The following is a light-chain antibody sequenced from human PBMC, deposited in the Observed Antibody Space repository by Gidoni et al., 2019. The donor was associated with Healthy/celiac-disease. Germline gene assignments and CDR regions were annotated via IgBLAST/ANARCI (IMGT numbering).Light chain of an antibody. V-gene: IGKV1-5*03. CDR3: QQYKSNSALT. CDR2: NAS. J-gene: IGKJ4*01. CDR1: QSIGTW. Sequence: IQMPQSPSTLSASVGDRVTITCRAGQSIGTWLAWYQQKPGKAPKLLIYNASTLESRVPSRFSGSGSGTEFTLTISSLQPDDFATYYCQQYKSNSALTFGGGTKVEIK.